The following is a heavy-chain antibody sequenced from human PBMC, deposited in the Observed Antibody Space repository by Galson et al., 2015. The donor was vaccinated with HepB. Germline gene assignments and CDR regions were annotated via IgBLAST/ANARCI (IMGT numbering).Heavy chain of an antibody. D-gene: IGHD5-12*01. Sequence: SVTVSCKASGYTFSFYTIHWVRQAPGQRLEWMGWINAGNGNTRYSEKFQGRVTISRDTSASTVFMELSSLTSEDTALYYCARPAKAITPWDWFDTWGQRTLVTVAS. CDR3: ARPAKAITPWDWFDT. CDR2: INAGNGNT. J-gene: IGHJ5*02. CDR1: GYTFSFYT. V-gene: IGHV1-3*01.